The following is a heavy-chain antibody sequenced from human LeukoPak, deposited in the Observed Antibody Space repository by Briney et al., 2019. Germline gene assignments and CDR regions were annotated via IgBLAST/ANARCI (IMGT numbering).Heavy chain of an antibody. CDR2: ISDSSTYI. D-gene: IGHD3-22*01. CDR3: SRDPQYYFDSSGLDY. CDR1: GFTFSRYT. V-gene: IGHV3-21*04. Sequence: KPGGSLRLSCAASGFTFSRYTMHWVRQAPGEGLEWVSSISDSSTYIYYADSVKGRFTTSRDNANNTLHLQMNSLRVEDTAVYFCSRDPQYYFDSSGLDYWGQGVFVTVSS. J-gene: IGHJ4*02.